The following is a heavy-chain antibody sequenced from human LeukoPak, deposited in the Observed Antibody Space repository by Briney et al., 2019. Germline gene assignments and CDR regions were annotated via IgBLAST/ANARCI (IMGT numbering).Heavy chain of an antibody. CDR3: AREDCSSTSCYASQGNWFDP. V-gene: IGHV1-69*13. Sequence: ASVKVSCKASGGTFSSYAISWVRQAPGQGLEWMGGIIPIFGTANYAQKFQGRVTITADESTSTAHMELSSLRSEDTAVYYCAREDCSSTSCYASQGNWFDPWGQGTLVTVSS. D-gene: IGHD2-2*01. J-gene: IGHJ5*02. CDR1: GGTFSSYA. CDR2: IIPIFGTA.